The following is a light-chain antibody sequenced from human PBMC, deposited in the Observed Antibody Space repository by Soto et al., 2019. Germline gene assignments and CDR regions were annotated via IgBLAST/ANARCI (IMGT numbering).Light chain of an antibody. CDR1: QSVLYNSNNDSY. CDR3: QQYYSIPWT. V-gene: IGKV4-1*01. Sequence: DIVMTQTPDSLAVSLGERATINCKSSQSVLYNSNNDSYLTWYQQKPGQSPRVLIYWASTRESGVPDRFSGSGSGTDFTLTISSLQAEAVAVYYCQQYYSIPWTFGQGTKVDIK. CDR2: WAS. J-gene: IGKJ1*01.